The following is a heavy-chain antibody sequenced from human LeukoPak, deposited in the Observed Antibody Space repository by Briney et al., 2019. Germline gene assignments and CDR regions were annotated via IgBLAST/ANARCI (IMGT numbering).Heavy chain of an antibody. D-gene: IGHD2-15*01. V-gene: IGHV3-23*01. CDR3: ARDLSLYCSGGSCYSLNY. CDR2: ISGSGGST. J-gene: IGHJ4*02. CDR1: GFTFSSYA. Sequence: GGSLRLSCAASGFTFSSYAMCWVRQAPGKGLEWVSAISGSGGSTYYADSVKGRFTISRDNAKNSLYLQMNSLRAEDTAVYYCARDLSLYCSGGSCYSLNYWGQGTLVTVSS.